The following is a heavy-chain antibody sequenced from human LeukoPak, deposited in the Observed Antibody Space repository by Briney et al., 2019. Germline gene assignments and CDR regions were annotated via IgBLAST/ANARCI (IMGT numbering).Heavy chain of an antibody. D-gene: IGHD2-2*03. CDR2: ISSGAPTT. J-gene: IGHJ4*02. V-gene: IGHV3-23*01. Sequence: GGTLRLSCAASGFTSRSYGMSWVRQTPGKGLEWVSTISSGAPTTYYADSVKGRFTISRDNAKNSLYLQMNSLRPEDTAVYYCAKSGKILGYWGQGTLLTVAS. CDR1: GFTSRSYG. CDR3: AKSGKILGY.